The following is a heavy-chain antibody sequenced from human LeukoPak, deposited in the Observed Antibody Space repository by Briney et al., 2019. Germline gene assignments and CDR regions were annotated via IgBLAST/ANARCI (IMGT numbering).Heavy chain of an antibody. Sequence: SETLSLTCTVSGGSISSSGYYLGWLRQPPGKGLEWIASIYYSGSTYYNPSLKSRVTISVDTSKKQLSLKLSSLTAADTAVYYCARHEYSGSYYGLSWFDPWGQGTLVTVSS. D-gene: IGHD1-26*01. CDR1: GGSISSSGYY. J-gene: IGHJ5*02. V-gene: IGHV4-39*01. CDR2: IYYSGST. CDR3: ARHEYSGSYYGLSWFDP.